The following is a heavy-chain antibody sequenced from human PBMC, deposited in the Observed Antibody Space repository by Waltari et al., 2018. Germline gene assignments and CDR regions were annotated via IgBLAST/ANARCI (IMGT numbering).Heavy chain of an antibody. Sequence: EVQLLESGGGLVQPGGSLRLSCEASGFTFSSHAMSWVRQAPGKGLERVSAISGSCGSTYYADSVKGRFTISRDNSKNTLYLQMNSLRAEDTAVYYCAKRSRSAWDYWGQGTLVTVSS. CDR3: AKRSRSAWDY. J-gene: IGHJ4*02. CDR2: ISGSCGST. D-gene: IGHD3-3*01. CDR1: GFTFSSHA. V-gene: IGHV3-23*01.